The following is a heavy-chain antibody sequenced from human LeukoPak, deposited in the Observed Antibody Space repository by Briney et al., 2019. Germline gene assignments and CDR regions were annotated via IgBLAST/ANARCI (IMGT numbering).Heavy chain of an antibody. V-gene: IGHV1-2*02. J-gene: IGHJ5*02. D-gene: IGHD1-1*01. CDR2: INPNSGGT. Sequence: ASVKVSCKASGYTFTGYYMHWVRQAPGQGLEWMGWINPNSGGTNYAQKFQGRVTMTRDTSISTAYMELSRLRSDDTAVYYCARDREYNWILNWFDPWGQGTLVTVSS. CDR1: GYTFTGYY. CDR3: ARDREYNWILNWFDP.